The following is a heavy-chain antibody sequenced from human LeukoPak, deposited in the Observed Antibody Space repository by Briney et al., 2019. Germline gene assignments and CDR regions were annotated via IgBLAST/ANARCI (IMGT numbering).Heavy chain of an antibody. CDR2: ISSTSSYI. J-gene: IGHJ4*02. CDR3: ARKSSAVAGPFDY. V-gene: IGHV3-21*01. CDR1: GFTFSSYA. D-gene: IGHD6-19*01. Sequence: GGSLRLSCAASGFTFSSYAMNWVRQAPGKGLEWVSSISSTSSYIYYADSVKGRFTISRDNANNSLYLQMNSRRAEDTAVYYCARKSSAVAGPFDYWGQGTLVTVSS.